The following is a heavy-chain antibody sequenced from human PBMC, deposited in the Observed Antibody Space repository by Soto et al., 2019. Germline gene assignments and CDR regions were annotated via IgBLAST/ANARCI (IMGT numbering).Heavy chain of an antibody. Sequence: QVQLVESGGGVVQPGRSLRLSCAASGFTFSSYGMHWVRQAPGKGLEWVAVISYDGSNKYYADSVKGRFTISRDNSKNTLYRQMNSLRAEDTAVYYCAKDYYCSGSYMASDYWGQGTLVTVSS. V-gene: IGHV3-30*18. CDR2: ISYDGSNK. J-gene: IGHJ4*02. CDR3: AKDYYCSGSYMASDY. CDR1: GFTFSSYG. D-gene: IGHD3-10*01.